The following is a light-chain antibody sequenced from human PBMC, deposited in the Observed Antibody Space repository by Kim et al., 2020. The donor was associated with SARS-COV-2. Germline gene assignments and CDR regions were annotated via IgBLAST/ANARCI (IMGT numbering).Light chain of an antibody. CDR1: DSAGSW. CDR3: QQYQASPYT. Sequence: SASVGDSVTILCRASDSAGSWLAWYQQKPGTAPQLLIYDTSSLQSGVPSRFSGSGTGTVFTLTISNLQAGDSATYYCQQYQASPYTFGQGTKLEI. V-gene: IGKV1-5*02. CDR2: DTS. J-gene: IGKJ2*01.